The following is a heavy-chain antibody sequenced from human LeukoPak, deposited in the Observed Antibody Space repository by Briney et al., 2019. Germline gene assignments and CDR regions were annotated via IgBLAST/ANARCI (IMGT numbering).Heavy chain of an antibody. V-gene: IGHV4-61*01. Sequence: PSETLSLTCTVSGGSVSSGSYYWSWIRQPPGKGLEWIGYIYYSGSTNYNPSLKSRVTMSVDTSKNQFSLKLSFVTAADTAVYYCARGIAIGYCSGGSCYPFDYWGQGTLVTVSS. J-gene: IGHJ4*02. D-gene: IGHD2-15*01. CDR1: GGSVSSGSYY. CDR2: IYYSGST. CDR3: ARGIAIGYCSGGSCYPFDY.